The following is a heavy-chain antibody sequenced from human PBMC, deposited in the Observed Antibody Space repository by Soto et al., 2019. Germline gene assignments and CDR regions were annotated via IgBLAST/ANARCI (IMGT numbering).Heavy chain of an antibody. CDR2: ISYDGSNK. CDR3: AKGIAVAGSGHA. CDR1: GFTFSPYC. J-gene: IGHJ5*01. V-gene: IGHV3-30*18. D-gene: IGHD6-19*01. Sequence: GGSLRLSCAASGFTFSPYCMHWFRQAPGKGLEWVAVISYDGSNKYYADSVKGRFTISRDNSKNTLYLQMNSLRAEDTAVYYCAKGIAVAGSGHAWGHGTLVTVSS.